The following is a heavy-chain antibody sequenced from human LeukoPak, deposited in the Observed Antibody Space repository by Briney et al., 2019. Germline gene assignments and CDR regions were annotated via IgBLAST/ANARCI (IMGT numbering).Heavy chain of an antibody. Sequence: PSQTLSLTCTVSGGSLSGGSHYWSWIRQPAGKGLEWIGRIYISGSTTYNPSLKSRVTISVDTSRNQFSLKLTSVTAADTAVYYCARDNYGDYGWFDPWGQGTLVTVSS. CDR2: IYISGST. D-gene: IGHD4-17*01. J-gene: IGHJ5*02. CDR3: ARDNYGDYGWFDP. CDR1: GGSLSGGSHY. V-gene: IGHV4-61*02.